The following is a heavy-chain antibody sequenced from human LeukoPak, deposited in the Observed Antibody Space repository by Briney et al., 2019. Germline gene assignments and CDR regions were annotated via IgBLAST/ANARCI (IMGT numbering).Heavy chain of an antibody. J-gene: IGHJ3*02. D-gene: IGHD2-15*01. Sequence: GGSLRLSCAASGFTFRSYSMNWVRQAPGKGLEWVSYISSSSSTIYYEDSVKGRFTISRDNAKNSLYLQMNSLRAEDTAVYYCARDRTAATLSWDAFDIWGQGTMVTVSS. CDR1: GFTFRSYS. CDR3: ARDRTAATLSWDAFDI. V-gene: IGHV3-48*01. CDR2: ISSSSSTI.